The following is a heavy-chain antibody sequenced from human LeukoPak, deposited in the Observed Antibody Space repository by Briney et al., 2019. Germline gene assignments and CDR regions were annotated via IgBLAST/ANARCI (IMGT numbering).Heavy chain of an antibody. Sequence: SETLSLTCAVYDGSFSGYYWSWIRQPPGKGLEWIGEINHSGSTNYNPSLKSRVTISVDTSKNQFSLKLSSVTAADTAVYYCARGGRGYSGYVWTGNNWFDPWGQGTLVTVSS. J-gene: IGHJ5*02. CDR1: DGSFSGYY. CDR2: INHSGST. V-gene: IGHV4-34*01. D-gene: IGHD5-12*01. CDR3: ARGGRGYSGYVWTGNNWFDP.